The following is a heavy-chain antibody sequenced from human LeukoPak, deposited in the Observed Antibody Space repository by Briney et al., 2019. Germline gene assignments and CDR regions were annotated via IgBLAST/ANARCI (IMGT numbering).Heavy chain of an antibody. V-gene: IGHV1-2*02. J-gene: IGHJ5*02. CDR2: INPNSGGT. D-gene: IGHD3-10*01. CDR1: GYTFTGYY. Sequence: ASVKVSCKASGYTFTGYYMHWVRPAPGQGLEWMGWINPNSGGTNYAQKFQGRVTMTRDTSISTAYMELSRLRSDDTAVYYCARDLGWFGEFDNWFDPWGQGTLATVSS. CDR3: ARDLGWFGEFDNWFDP.